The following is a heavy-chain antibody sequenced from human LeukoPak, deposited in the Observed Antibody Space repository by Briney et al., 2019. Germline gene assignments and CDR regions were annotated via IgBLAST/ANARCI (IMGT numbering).Heavy chain of an antibody. CDR2: IYYSSGT. Sequence: PSESLCLTCTASGFTISSYYRSWIRQPPGKGLEWIWVIYYSSGTNYNPSLKSRLTISVDTSKNQFSLKLSSVTAADTAVYYCARWHSVWTSFDYWGQGTLVTVSS. D-gene: IGHD3/OR15-3a*01. V-gene: IGHV4-59*01. CDR3: ARWHSVWTSFDY. CDR1: GFTISSYY. J-gene: IGHJ4*02.